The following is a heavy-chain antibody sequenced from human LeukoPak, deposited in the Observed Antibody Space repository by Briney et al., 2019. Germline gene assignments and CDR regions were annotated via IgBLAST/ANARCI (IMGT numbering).Heavy chain of an antibody. V-gene: IGHV3-7*01. CDR2: IKQDGSEK. D-gene: IGHD3-22*01. J-gene: IGHJ4*02. CDR3: ARDVSVVVLSSTPTQIDY. Sequence: GGSLRLSCAASGFTFSSYWMSWVRQAPGKGLEWVANIKQDGSEKYYVDSVKGRFTISRDNAKNSLYLQMNSLRAGDTAVYYCARDVSVVVLSSTPTQIDYWGQGTLVTVSS. CDR1: GFTFSSYW.